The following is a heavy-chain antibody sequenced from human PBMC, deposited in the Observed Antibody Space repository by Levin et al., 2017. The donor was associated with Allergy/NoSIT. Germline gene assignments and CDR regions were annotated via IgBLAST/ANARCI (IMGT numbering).Heavy chain of an antibody. J-gene: IGHJ6*02. Sequence: RPSETLSLTCAVYGASFSGYYWSWIRQPPGKGLEWIGEINHTGSINYNPSLKSRVTISVDTSKSQFSLKLSSVTAADTAVYYCASASSRQGYNYGLGTQNYYHGMDVWGQGTTVTVSS. CDR2: INHTGSI. D-gene: IGHD3-10*01. CDR3: ASASSRQGYNYGLGTQNYYHGMDV. CDR1: GASFSGYY. V-gene: IGHV4-34*01.